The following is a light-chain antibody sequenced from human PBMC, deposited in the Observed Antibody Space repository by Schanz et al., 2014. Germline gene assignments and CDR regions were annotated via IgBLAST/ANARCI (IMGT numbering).Light chain of an antibody. CDR3: QQYSYWPLT. Sequence: EIVLTQSPGALSLSPGERATFSCRASQRVNTNFLAWYQQKPGQAPRLLVYAASTRAAGIPDRFSGSGSGTDFTLTISGVEPEDFAVYYCQQYSYWPLTFGQGTKVEIK. V-gene: IGKV3-20*01. J-gene: IGKJ1*01. CDR1: QRVNTNF. CDR2: AAS.